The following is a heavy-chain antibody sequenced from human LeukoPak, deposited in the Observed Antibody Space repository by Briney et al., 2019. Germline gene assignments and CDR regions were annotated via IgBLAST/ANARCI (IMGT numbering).Heavy chain of an antibody. CDR3: ARDPFPHDYGDF. J-gene: IGHJ4*02. CDR1: GFTFSSYE. V-gene: IGHV3-48*03. CDR2: INSVGNTI. Sequence: GGSLRLSCATSGFTFSSYEMNWIRQAPGKGLEWISYINSVGNTIHYADSVRGRFTISRDNAKNSLYLQMNSLRAEDTAVYYCARDPFPHDYGDFWGQGTLVTVSS. D-gene: IGHD3-16*01.